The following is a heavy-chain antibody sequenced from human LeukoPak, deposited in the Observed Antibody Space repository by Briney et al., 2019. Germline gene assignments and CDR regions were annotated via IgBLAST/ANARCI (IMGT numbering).Heavy chain of an antibody. V-gene: IGHV3-21*01. CDR1: GFTFSSYS. CDR3: ARVYCGGDCYFDY. CDR2: ISSSSSYI. D-gene: IGHD2-21*02. Sequence: GGSLRLSCAASGFTFSSYSMNWVRQAPGKGLEWVSSISSSSSYIYYADSVKGRFTISRDNAKNSLYLQMNSLRAEDTAVYYCARVYCGGDCYFDYWGQGTLVTVSS. J-gene: IGHJ4*02.